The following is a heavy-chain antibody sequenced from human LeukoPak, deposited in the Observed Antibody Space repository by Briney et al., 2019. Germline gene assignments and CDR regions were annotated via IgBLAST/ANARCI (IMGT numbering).Heavy chain of an antibody. Sequence: SGPTLVKPTQTLTLTCTFSGFSLSTSGVGVGWIRQPPGKALEWLALIYWDDDKRYSPSLKRRLTITKDTSKHQVVLTMTNMDPVDTATYYCARLGQGSDKDYWGQGTLVTVSS. CDR3: ARLGQGSDKDY. CDR2: IYWDDDK. J-gene: IGHJ4*02. D-gene: IGHD6-19*01. V-gene: IGHV2-5*02. CDR1: GFSLSTSGVG.